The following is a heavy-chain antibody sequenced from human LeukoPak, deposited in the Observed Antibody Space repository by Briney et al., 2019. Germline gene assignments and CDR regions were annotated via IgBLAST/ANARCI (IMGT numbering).Heavy chain of an antibody. CDR2: ISAYNGNT. CDR1: GYTFTSYG. D-gene: IGHD3/OR15-3a*01. Sequence: ASVKVSCKASGYTFTSYGISWVRQAPAQGLEWMGWISAYNGNTNYAQKLQGRVTMTTDTSTSTAYMELRSLRSDDTDVYYCARVDPYYYYMDVWGKGTTVTVSS. V-gene: IGHV1-18*01. J-gene: IGHJ6*03. CDR3: ARVDPYYYYMDV.